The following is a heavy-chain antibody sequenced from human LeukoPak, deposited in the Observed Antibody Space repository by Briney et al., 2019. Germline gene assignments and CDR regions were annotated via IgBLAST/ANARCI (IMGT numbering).Heavy chain of an antibody. V-gene: IGHV4-30-4*01. CDR2: IHYSGAT. D-gene: IGHD4-17*01. Sequence: SQTLSLTCTVSGGSISSSDYYWSWIRQPPGMGLEWIGYIHYSGATHYNPSLKSRVTLSVDTSKNQFSLRLTSVTAADTAVYYCATKPNGDYYFDYWGQGTLVTVSS. CDR1: GGSISSSDYY. CDR3: ATKPNGDYYFDY. J-gene: IGHJ4*02.